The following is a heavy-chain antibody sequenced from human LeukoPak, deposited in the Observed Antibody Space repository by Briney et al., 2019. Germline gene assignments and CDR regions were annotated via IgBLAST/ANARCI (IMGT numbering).Heavy chain of an antibody. CDR3: ARDTVTFGMDV. D-gene: IGHD4-4*01. Sequence: ASVKVSCKASGYTFSSYGINWVRQAPGQGLEWMGRIIPILGIANYAQKFQGRVTITADKSTSTAYMELSSLRSEDTAVYYCARDTVTFGMDVWGQGTTVTVSS. J-gene: IGHJ6*02. CDR1: GYTFSSYG. CDR2: IIPILGIA. V-gene: IGHV1-69*04.